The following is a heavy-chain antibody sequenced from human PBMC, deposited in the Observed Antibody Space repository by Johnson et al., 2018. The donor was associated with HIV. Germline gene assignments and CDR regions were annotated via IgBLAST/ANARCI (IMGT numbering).Heavy chain of an antibody. CDR1: GFTVSSNY. D-gene: IGHD6-6*01. CDR2: IYSGGST. CDR3: ARAAPTAFDI. J-gene: IGHJ3*02. V-gene: IGHV3-66*01. Sequence: VQLVESGGGLVQPGGSLRLSCAASGFTVSSNYMTCVRQAPGKGLEWVSVIYSGGSTYYADSVKGRFTISRDNSKNTLFLQINSLRPEDTAVYYCARAAPTAFDIWGQGTMVTVSS.